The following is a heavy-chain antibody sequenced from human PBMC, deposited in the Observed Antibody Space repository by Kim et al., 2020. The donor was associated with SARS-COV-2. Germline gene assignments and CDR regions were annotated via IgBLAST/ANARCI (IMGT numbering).Heavy chain of an antibody. V-gene: IGHV4-39*01. J-gene: IGHJ5*02. Sequence: SETLSLTCTVSGGSISSSSYYWGWIRQPPGKGLEWIGSIYYSGSTYYNPSLKSRVTISVDTSKNQFSLKLSSVTAADTAVYYCARQWLELRGRYNWFDPWGQGTLVTVSS. CDR2: IYYSGST. CDR3: ARQWLELRGRYNWFDP. D-gene: IGHD1-7*01. CDR1: GGSISSSSYY.